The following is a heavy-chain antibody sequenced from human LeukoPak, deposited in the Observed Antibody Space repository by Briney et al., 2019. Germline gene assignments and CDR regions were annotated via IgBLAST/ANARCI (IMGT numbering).Heavy chain of an antibody. J-gene: IGHJ4*02. CDR3: ARVTVDTAMVTKTRIRIVDY. D-gene: IGHD5-18*01. CDR1: GFTFSNYG. Sequence: GGSLRLSCAASGFTFSNYGMSWVRRAPGKGLEWVSSISTSSSYIYYADSVKGRFTISRDNAKNSLYLQMNSLRAEDTAVYYCARVTVDTAMVTKTRIRIVDYWGQGTLVTVSS. CDR2: ISTSSSYI. V-gene: IGHV3-21*01.